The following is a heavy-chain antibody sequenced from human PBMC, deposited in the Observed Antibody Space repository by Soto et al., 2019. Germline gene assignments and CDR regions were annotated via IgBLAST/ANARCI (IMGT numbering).Heavy chain of an antibody. J-gene: IGHJ6*03. CDR1: GFTFSGNS. Sequence: EVQLVESGGGLVQPGGSLRLSCAASGFTFSGNSMNWVRQGPGKGLEWVSYIGGSGATIYYADSVRGRFAISRDNAKNSLYLQMNSLRAEDTAVYYCARQALGAAHYYMDVWGKGTTVTVSS. V-gene: IGHV3-48*01. CDR2: IGGSGATI. CDR3: ARQALGAAHYYMDV. D-gene: IGHD1-26*01.